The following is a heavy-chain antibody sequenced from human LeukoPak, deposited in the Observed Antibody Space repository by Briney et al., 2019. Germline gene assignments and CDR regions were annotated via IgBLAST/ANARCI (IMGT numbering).Heavy chain of an antibody. CDR2: ISYDGSNN. J-gene: IGHJ3*02. V-gene: IGHV3-30-3*01. D-gene: IGHD2-15*01. CDR1: GFTFSSYA. CDR3: ARGGAANGDAFDI. Sequence: GGSLRLSCAASGFTFSSYAMSWVRQAPGKGLEWVAVISYDGSNNYYADSVKGRFTISRDNSKNTLYLQMNSLRAEDTAVYYCARGGAANGDAFDIWGQGTMVTVSS.